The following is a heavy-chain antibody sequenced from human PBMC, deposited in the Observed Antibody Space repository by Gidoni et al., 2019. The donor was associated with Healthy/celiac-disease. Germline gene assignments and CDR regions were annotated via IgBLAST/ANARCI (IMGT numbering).Heavy chain of an antibody. CDR3: ARLGYCSGGSCYNYYYMDV. V-gene: IGHV4-34*01. CDR1: GGSFSGSY. J-gene: IGHJ6*03. CDR2: INHSGST. Sequence: QVQLQQWGAGLLKPSETLSLTCAVYGGSFSGSYWSWIRQPPGKGLEWIGEINHSGSTNYNPSLKSRVTISVDTSKNQFSLKLSSVTAADTAVYYCARLGYCSGGSCYNYYYMDVWGKGTTVTVSS. D-gene: IGHD2-15*01.